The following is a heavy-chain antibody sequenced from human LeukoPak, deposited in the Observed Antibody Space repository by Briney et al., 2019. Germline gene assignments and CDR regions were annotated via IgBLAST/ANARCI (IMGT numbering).Heavy chain of an antibody. V-gene: IGHV4-59*01. D-gene: IGHD3-3*01. CDR1: GGSISSYY. J-gene: IGHJ3*02. Sequence: PSETLSLTCTVSGGSISSYYWSWIRQPPGKGLEWIGYIYYSGSTNYNPSLKSRVTISVDTSKNQFSLKLSSVTAADTAVYYCARDSGAYDFWSGSSTAFDIWGQGTMVTVSS. CDR2: IYYSGST. CDR3: ARDSGAYDFWSGSSTAFDI.